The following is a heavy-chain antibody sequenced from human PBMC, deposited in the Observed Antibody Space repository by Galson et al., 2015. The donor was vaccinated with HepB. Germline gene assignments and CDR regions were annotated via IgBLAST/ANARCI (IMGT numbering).Heavy chain of an antibody. CDR1: GFTFSCYA. J-gene: IGHJ4*02. V-gene: IGHV3-23*01. CDR3: AKAPTVTTFGY. CDR2: ISGSGDNT. D-gene: IGHD4-17*01. Sequence: SLRLSCAASGFTFSCYAMSWVRQAPGKGLEWVSTISGSGDNTYYADSVKGRFTISRDNSKNTLYLQMNSLRAEDTAVYYCAKAPTVTTFGYWGQGTLIIVSS.